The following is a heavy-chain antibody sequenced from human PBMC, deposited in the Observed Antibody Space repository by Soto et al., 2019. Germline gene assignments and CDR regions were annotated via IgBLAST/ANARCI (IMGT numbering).Heavy chain of an antibody. D-gene: IGHD5-18*01. CDR2: IYYSGST. CDR3: ARVRPVEMATAAFDY. J-gene: IGHJ4*02. Sequence: SETLSLTCTVSGGSISSYYWSWIRQPPGKGLEWIGYIYYSGSTNYNPSLKSRVTISVDTSKNQFSLKLSSVTAADTAVYYCARVRPVEMATAAFDYWGQGTLVTVSS. V-gene: IGHV4-59*01. CDR1: GGSISSYY.